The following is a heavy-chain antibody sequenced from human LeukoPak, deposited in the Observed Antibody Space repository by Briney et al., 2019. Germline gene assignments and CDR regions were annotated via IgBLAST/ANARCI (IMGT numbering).Heavy chain of an antibody. CDR3: ARDLWFGRNWFDP. J-gene: IGHJ5*02. CDR1: GGPFSGYY. Sequence: SETLSLTCAVYGGPFSGYYWSWIRQPPGKGLEWIGEINHSGSTNYNPSLKSRVTISVDTSKNRFSLKLSSVTAADTAVYYCARDLWFGRNWFDPWGQGTLATVSS. CDR2: INHSGST. V-gene: IGHV4-34*01. D-gene: IGHD3-10*01.